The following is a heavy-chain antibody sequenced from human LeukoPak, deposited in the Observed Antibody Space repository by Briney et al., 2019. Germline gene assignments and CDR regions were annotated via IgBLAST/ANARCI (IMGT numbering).Heavy chain of an antibody. Sequence: SETLSLTCAVYGGSFSGYYWSWIRQPPGKGLEWIGEINHSGSTNYNPSLKSRVTISVDKSKNQFSLKLSSVTAADTAVYYCARGYSSNWNWFDPWGQGTLVTVSS. D-gene: IGHD6-13*01. V-gene: IGHV4-34*01. CDR1: GGSFSGYY. J-gene: IGHJ5*02. CDR3: ARGYSSNWNWFDP. CDR2: INHSGST.